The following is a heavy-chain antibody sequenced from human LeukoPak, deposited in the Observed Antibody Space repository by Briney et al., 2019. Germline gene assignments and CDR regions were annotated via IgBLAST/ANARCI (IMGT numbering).Heavy chain of an antibody. D-gene: IGHD4-17*01. Sequence: GGSLRLSCVASGFTVSSNYMSWVRQAPGKGLEWVSIIYAGGSTFYTDSVKGRFTISRDNSKNTLYLQMNSLRAEDTAVYYCARGVDYAEGYWGQGTLVTVSS. V-gene: IGHV3-66*02. CDR3: ARGVDYAEGY. CDR1: GFTVSSNY. CDR2: IYAGGST. J-gene: IGHJ4*02.